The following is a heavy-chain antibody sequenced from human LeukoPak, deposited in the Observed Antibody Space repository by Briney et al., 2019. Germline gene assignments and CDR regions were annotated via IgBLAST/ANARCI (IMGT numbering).Heavy chain of an antibody. V-gene: IGHV3-7*01. CDR3: ARDHRTSSSGTSSIGY. J-gene: IGHJ4*02. CDR1: GFTFSSYW. CDR2: IKQGGSEK. D-gene: IGHD2-2*01. Sequence: PGGSLRLTCAASGFTFSSYWMSWVRQAPGKGLEWVANIKQGGSEKYYVDSVKGRFTISRDNAKNSLYLQMNSLRAEDTAVYYCARDHRTSSSGTSSIGYWGQGTLVTVSS.